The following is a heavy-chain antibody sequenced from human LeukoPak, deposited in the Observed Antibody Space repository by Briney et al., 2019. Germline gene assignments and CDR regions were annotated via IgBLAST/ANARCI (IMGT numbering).Heavy chain of an antibody. CDR1: GFTFSSYA. J-gene: IGHJ4*02. V-gene: IGHV3-30*01. CDR2: ISYDGSNK. Sequence: GRSLRLSCAASGFTFSSYAMHWVRQAPGKGLEWVAVISYDGSNKYYADSVKGRFTISRDNSKNTLYLQMNSLRAEDTAVYYCARTERTVVTPDYWGQGTLVTVSS. D-gene: IGHD4-23*01. CDR3: ARTERTVVTPDY.